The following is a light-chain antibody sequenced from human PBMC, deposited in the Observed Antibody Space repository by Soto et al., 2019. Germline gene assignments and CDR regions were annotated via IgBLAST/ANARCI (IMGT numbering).Light chain of an antibody. V-gene: IGKV1-6*01. J-gene: IGKJ4*01. CDR1: QGVRDD. CDR2: SAS. Sequence: IQMTQSPSSLSASVGDRVTITCRARQGVRDDVGWYQQKPGKAPKLLIYSASTLQSGVPSRFSGSGSGTDFTLTISGLQPEDVATYYCLQESNYPLTFGGGTKVEIK. CDR3: LQESNYPLT.